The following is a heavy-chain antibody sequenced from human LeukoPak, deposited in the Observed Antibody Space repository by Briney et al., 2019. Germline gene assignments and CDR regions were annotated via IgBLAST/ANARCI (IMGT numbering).Heavy chain of an antibody. V-gene: IGHV3-48*03. CDR2: IRGSGSTI. CDR1: GFTFSSYE. CDR3: ARGTLRSGYYVYYFDY. J-gene: IGHJ4*02. Sequence: PGGSLRLSCAASGFTFSSYEMNRVRQAPGKGLEWVSYIRGSGSTIYYADSVKGRFTISRDNAKNSLYLQLNSLGAEDTAVYYCARGTLRSGYYVYYFDYWGQGTLVTVSS. D-gene: IGHD3-22*01.